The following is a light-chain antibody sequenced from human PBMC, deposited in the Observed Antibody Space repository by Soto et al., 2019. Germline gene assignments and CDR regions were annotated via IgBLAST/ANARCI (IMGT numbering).Light chain of an antibody. J-gene: IGKJ1*01. V-gene: IGKV1-5*01. Sequence: DIQMTQSPSTLSASVGDRFTITCRASQSISSWLAWYQQKPGKAPKLLIYDASSLESGLPSRFSGSGSGTEFTLTISSLKPDDFATYYCQQYTSYLTFGQGTKVDIK. CDR1: QSISSW. CDR2: DAS. CDR3: QQYTSYLT.